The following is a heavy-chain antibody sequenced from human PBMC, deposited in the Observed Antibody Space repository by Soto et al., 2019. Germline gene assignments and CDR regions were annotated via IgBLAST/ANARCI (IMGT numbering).Heavy chain of an antibody. J-gene: IGHJ4*02. Sequence: SETLSLTCAVYGGSFSGYYWSWIRQPPGKGLEWIGEINHSGSTNYNPSLKSRVTISVDTSKNQFSLKLSSVTAADTAVYYCARVGDGIAARPANESMYYFDYWGQGTLVTVSS. CDR2: INHSGST. D-gene: IGHD6-6*01. CDR1: GGSFSGYY. V-gene: IGHV4-34*01. CDR3: ARVGDGIAARPANESMYYFDY.